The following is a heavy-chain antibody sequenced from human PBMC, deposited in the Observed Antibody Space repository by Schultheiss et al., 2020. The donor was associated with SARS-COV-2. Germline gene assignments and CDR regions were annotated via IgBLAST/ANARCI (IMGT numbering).Heavy chain of an antibody. Sequence: GESLKISCAASGFTFSSYWMSWVRQAPGKGLEWVSGINYSGGSTFYADSVKGRFTISRDNSKNTLYLQMNSLRAEDTAVYYCAKHGADYGDYGLDYWGQGTLVTVSS. D-gene: IGHD4-17*01. J-gene: IGHJ4*02. V-gene: IGHV3-23*01. CDR2: INYSGGST. CDR3: AKHGADYGDYGLDY. CDR1: GFTFSSYW.